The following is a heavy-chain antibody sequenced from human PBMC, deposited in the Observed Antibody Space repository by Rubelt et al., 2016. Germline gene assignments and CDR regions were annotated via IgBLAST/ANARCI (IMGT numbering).Heavy chain of an antibody. CDR2: GGST. J-gene: IGHJ6*02. V-gene: IGHV3-53*01. Sequence: GGSTYYADSVKGRFTISRDNSKNTLYLQMNSLRAGDTAVYYCARDGRVVVAATPGYGMDVWGQGTTVTVSS. D-gene: IGHD2-15*01. CDR3: ARDGRVVVAATPGYGMDV.